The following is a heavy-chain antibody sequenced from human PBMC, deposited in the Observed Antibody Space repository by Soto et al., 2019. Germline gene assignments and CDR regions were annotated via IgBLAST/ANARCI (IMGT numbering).Heavy chain of an antibody. Sequence: ASVKVSCKASGGTFSSYAISWVRQAPGQGLEWMGGIIPIFGTANYAQKFQGRVTITADESTSTAYMELSSLRSEDTAVYYCARERNLAKQYYYDSSGYFDYWGQGTLVTVSS. CDR1: GGTFSSYA. CDR2: IIPIFGTA. V-gene: IGHV1-69*13. D-gene: IGHD3-22*01. J-gene: IGHJ4*02. CDR3: ARERNLAKQYYYDSSGYFDY.